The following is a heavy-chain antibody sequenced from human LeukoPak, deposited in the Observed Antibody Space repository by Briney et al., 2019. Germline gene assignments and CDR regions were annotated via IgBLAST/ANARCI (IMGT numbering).Heavy chain of an antibody. J-gene: IGHJ4*02. V-gene: IGHV1-8*03. D-gene: IGHD3-10*01. CDR2: MNPNSGNT. Sequence: ASVRVSCKAPGYTFTSYDINWVRQATGQGLEWMGWMNPNSGNTGYAQKFQGRVTITRNTSIGTAYMELSSLRSEDTAVYYCARGNAGELLDYWGQGTLVTVSS. CDR1: GYTFTSYD. CDR3: ARGNAGELLDY.